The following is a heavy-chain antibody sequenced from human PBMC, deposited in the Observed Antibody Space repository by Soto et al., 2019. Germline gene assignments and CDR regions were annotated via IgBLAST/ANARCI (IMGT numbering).Heavy chain of an antibody. D-gene: IGHD3-10*01. V-gene: IGHV2-5*02. J-gene: IGHJ4*02. CDR1: GFSLSTSRVG. CDR2: IYWDDDK. CDR3: VHTSGSGNSACFDY. Sequence: QITLKESGPTLVKPTQTITLTCTFSGFSLSTSRVGVGWIRQPPGKALEWLALIYWDDDKRYSPSLKNRLTITKDTSKNQVVLTMTNADPVDTATYYCVHTSGSGNSACFDYWGQGTLVTVSS.